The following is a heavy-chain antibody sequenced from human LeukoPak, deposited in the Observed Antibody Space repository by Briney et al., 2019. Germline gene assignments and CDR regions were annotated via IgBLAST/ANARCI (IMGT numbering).Heavy chain of an antibody. CDR2: ISYDGSNK. J-gene: IGHJ5*02. V-gene: IGHV3-30-3*01. D-gene: IGHD6-13*01. Sequence: GGSLRLSCAASGFTFSSYAMHWVRQAPGKGLEWVAVISYDGSNKYYADSVKGRFTISRDNSKNTLYLQTNSLRSEDTAVYYCARDLSRGSSWYNWFDPWGQGTLVTVSS. CDR3: ARDLSRGSSWYNWFDP. CDR1: GFTFSSYA.